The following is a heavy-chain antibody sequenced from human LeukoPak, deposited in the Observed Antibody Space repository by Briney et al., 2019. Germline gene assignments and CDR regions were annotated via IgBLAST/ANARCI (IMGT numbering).Heavy chain of an antibody. CDR2: INPNSGGT. D-gene: IGHD6-13*01. CDR1: AYTFTSCG. Sequence: ASVKVSCKASAYTFTSCGISWVRVAPGQGLEWMGRINPNSGGTNYAQKFQGRVTMTRDTSISTAYMELSRLRSDDTAVYDCARDWRSYSSSWYVLFVFGYWGQGTLVTVSS. V-gene: IGHV1-2*02. J-gene: IGHJ4*02. CDR3: ARDWRSYSSSWYVLFVFGY.